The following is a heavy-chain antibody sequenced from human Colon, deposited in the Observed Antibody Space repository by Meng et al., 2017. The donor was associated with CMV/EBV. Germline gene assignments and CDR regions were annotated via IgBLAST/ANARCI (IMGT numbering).Heavy chain of an antibody. CDR2: TRTRHDV. Sequence: GESVKISCTSSGFSLATYDMNWVRQAPGKGLEWILKTRTRHDVDYADSVKGRFTISRDDANNSHYLEMNSLRAEDTAVYYCARDMGIYTNYVYYWGQGALVTVSS. CDR1: GFSLATYD. D-gene: IGHD4-11*01. V-gene: IGHV3-48*03. J-gene: IGHJ4*02. CDR3: ARDMGIYTNYVYY.